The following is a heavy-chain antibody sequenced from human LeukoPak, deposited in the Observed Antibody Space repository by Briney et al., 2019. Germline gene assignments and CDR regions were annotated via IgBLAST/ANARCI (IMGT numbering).Heavy chain of an antibody. CDR2: ISNSGTSI. D-gene: IGHD7-27*01. V-gene: IGHV3-11*04. Sequence: GGSLRLSCAASGFTFSDSYMTWIRQAPGKGLEWVSYISNSGTSIYYADSVKGRFTISRDNAKNSLSLQMNSLRAEDTAIYYCGRGHWGLDYWGQGTLVTVSS. J-gene: IGHJ4*02. CDR1: GFTFSDSY. CDR3: GRGHWGLDY.